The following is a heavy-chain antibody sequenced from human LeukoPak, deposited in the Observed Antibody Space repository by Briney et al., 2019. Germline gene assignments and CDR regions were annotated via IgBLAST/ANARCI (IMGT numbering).Heavy chain of an antibody. V-gene: IGHV4-38-2*02. J-gene: IGHJ5*02. CDR3: ARERAGTGWFDP. CDR2: IYYSGST. D-gene: IGHD6-19*01. Sequence: GSLRLSCAASGFTFSDSYMTWIRQPPGKGLEWIGSIYYSGSTYYNPSLKSRVTISVDTSKNQFSLKLSSVTAADTAVYYCARERAGTGWFDPWGQGTLVTVSS. CDR1: GFTFSDSY.